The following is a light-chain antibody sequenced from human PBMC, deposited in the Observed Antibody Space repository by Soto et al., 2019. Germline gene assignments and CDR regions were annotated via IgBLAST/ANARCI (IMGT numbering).Light chain of an antibody. J-gene: IGKJ4*01. CDR1: QSVSSN. CDR3: QQYNNWPLT. V-gene: IGKV3-15*01. CDR2: GAS. Sequence: EIMMRQSTATLSVSPGERATLSCRASQSVSSNLAWYQQKPGQAPRLLIYGASTRATGIPARFSGSGSGTEFTLTISSLQSEDFAVYYCQQYNNWPLTFGGGTKVEIK.